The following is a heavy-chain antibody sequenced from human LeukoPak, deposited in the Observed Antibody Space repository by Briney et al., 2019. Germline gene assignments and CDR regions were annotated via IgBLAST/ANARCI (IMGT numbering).Heavy chain of an antibody. Sequence: GGSLRLSCSASGFTFSSYAMHWVRQAPGKGLEYVSAISSNGGSTYYADSVKGRFTISRDNSKNTLYLQMNSLRAEDTAVYYCARDLVGATGHWGQGTLVTVSS. D-gene: IGHD1-26*01. J-gene: IGHJ4*02. CDR1: GFTFSSYA. CDR2: ISSNGGST. CDR3: ARDLVGATGH. V-gene: IGHV3-64*04.